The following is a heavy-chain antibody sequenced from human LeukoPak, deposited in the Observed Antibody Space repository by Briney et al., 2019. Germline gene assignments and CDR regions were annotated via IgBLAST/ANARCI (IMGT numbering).Heavy chain of an antibody. Sequence: SQTLSLTCTVSGGSISSYYWSWIRQPPGKGLEWIGYMYFGGSSNYNPSLKSRVTISVDTSKNQFSLKLSSVTAADTAVYYCARDPGPHWFDPWGQGTLVTVSS. CDR3: ARDPGPHWFDP. CDR1: GGSISSYY. J-gene: IGHJ5*02. V-gene: IGHV4-59*01. CDR2: MYFGGSS.